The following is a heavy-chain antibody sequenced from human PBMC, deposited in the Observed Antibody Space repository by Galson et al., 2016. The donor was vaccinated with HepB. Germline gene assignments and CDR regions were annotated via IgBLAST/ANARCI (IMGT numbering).Heavy chain of an antibody. CDR3: ARTGFGGYVDAFDI. D-gene: IGHD5-12*01. CDR2: IKQDGSQT. J-gene: IGHJ3*02. CDR1: GFTFSSYW. V-gene: IGHV3-7*01. Sequence: SLRLSCAASGFTFSSYWMSWVRQAPGKGLESVANIKQDGSQTYYVDSVKGRFTISRDNPKNSLYLQMNSLRAEDTAVYYCARTGFGGYVDAFDIWGQGTMVTVSS.